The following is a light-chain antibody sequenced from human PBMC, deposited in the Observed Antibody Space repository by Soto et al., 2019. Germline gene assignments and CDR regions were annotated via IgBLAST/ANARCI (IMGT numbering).Light chain of an antibody. CDR3: QSYDDSLSVHYV. V-gene: IGLV1-40*01. J-gene: IGLJ1*01. CDR1: SSNIGSTYD. Sequence: QSVLTQPPSVSGAPRQRVTISCTGSSSNIGSTYDVQWYQQLPGTAPKLLIHGNTNRPSGVPDRFSGTKSGTSASLAITGLQADDEDDYDCQSYDDSLSVHYVFGTGTKLTVL. CDR2: GNT.